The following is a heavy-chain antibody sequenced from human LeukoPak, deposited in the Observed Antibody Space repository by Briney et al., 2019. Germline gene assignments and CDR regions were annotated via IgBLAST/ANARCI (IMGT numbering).Heavy chain of an antibody. J-gene: IGHJ4*02. D-gene: IGHD6-13*01. CDR1: GFTFSSYA. Sequence: GGSLRLSCAASGFTFSSYAMHWVRQAPGKGLEWVAVIWYDGSNKYYADSVKGRFTISRDNSKNTLYLQMNSLRAEDTAVYYCAKGGIAAAGYFDYWGQGTLVTVSS. CDR3: AKGGIAAAGYFDY. CDR2: IWYDGSNK. V-gene: IGHV3-33*08.